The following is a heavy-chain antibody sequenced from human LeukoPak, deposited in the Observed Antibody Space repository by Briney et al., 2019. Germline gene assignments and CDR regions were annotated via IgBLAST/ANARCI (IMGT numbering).Heavy chain of an antibody. D-gene: IGHD3-10*01. CDR3: ARGLGSGSYYKV. J-gene: IGHJ4*02. CDR1: GYTFNSYY. Sequence: ASVKVSCKASGYTFNSYYMHWVRQAPGQGLEWMGIINPSGGGTTYAQNFQGRVTMTRDTSTSTVYMELSSLRSEDTAMYYCARGLGSGSYYKVWGQGTLVTVSS. CDR2: INPSGGGT. V-gene: IGHV1-46*02.